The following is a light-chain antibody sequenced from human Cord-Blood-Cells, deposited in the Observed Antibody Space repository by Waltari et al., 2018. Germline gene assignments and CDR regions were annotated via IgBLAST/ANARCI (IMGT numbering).Light chain of an antibody. CDR1: QSVSSN. CDR2: GAS. Sequence: EIVMTQPPATLSVSPGERATLSCRASQSVSSNLAWYQQKPGQAPRLLIYGASTRATGIPARFSGSGSGTEFTITISSLQSEDFAVYYCQQYNNWPPLVWYTFGQGTKLEIK. CDR3: QQYNNWPPLVWYT. V-gene: IGKV3-15*01. J-gene: IGKJ2*01.